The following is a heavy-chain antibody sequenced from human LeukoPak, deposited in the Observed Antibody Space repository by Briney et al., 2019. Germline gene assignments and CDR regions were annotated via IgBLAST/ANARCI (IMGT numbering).Heavy chain of an antibody. Sequence: SETLSLTCTVSGDSISNYYWSWIRQPPGKGLEWIGYIYYSGSTNYNPSLKSRVAISVDTSKNQFSLKLSSLTAADTAVYYCAREACGGYCRFDYWLQGTLVTVSS. CDR1: GDSISNYY. CDR3: AREACGGYCRFDY. V-gene: IGHV4-59*01. J-gene: IGHJ4*02. CDR2: IYYSGST. D-gene: IGHD2-21*02.